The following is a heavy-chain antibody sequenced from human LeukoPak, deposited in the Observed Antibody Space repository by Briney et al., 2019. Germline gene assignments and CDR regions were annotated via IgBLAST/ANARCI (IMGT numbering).Heavy chain of an antibody. CDR1: GGSISSGSYY. D-gene: IGHD4-11*01. J-gene: IGHJ6*03. CDR3: ARVVTTVGHNYYYYYYMDV. V-gene: IGHV4-61*02. CDR2: IYTSGST. Sequence: SETLSLTCTVSGGSISSGSYYWSWLRQPAGEGLEWIGRIYTSGSTNYNPSLKSRVTISVDTSKNQFSLKLSPVTAADTAVYYCARVVTTVGHNYYYYYYMDVWGKGTTVTVSS.